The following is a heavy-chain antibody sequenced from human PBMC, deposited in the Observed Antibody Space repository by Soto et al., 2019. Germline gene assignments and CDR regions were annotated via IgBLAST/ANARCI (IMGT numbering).Heavy chain of an antibody. CDR2: INPSGGST. CDR3: ARGNDILTGSYYYYYGMDV. V-gene: IGHV1-46*01. Sequence: ASVKVSCKASGYTFTSYYMHWVRQAPGQGLEWMGIINPSGGSTSYAQKFQGRVTMTRDTSTSTVYMELSSLRSEDTAVYYCARGNDILTGSYYYYYGMDVWGQGTTVTVSS. CDR1: GYTFTSYY. J-gene: IGHJ6*02. D-gene: IGHD3-9*01.